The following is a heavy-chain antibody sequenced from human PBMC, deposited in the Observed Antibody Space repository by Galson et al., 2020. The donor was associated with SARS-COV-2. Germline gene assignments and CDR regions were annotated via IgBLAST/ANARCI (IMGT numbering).Heavy chain of an antibody. CDR3: ATYSGSSMRGVDP. CDR2: MIPNSGNT. Sequence: ASVKVSCKASGYTFTDYDINWVRQATGQGLEWMGWMIPNSGNTGYAQKFQGRVTMTRDTSISTAYMELSSLRSEDTAVYYCATYSGSSMRGVDPWGQGTLVTVSS. D-gene: IGHD6-13*01. CDR1: GYTFTDYD. V-gene: IGHV1-8*01. J-gene: IGHJ5*02.